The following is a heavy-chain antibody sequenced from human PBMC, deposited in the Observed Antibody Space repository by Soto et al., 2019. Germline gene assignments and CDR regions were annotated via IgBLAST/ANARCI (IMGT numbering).Heavy chain of an antibody. CDR3: ARDLIRFLEWLAGPNWFDP. J-gene: IGHJ5*02. CDR2: IYHSGST. D-gene: IGHD3-3*01. V-gene: IGHV4-38-2*02. Sequence: SETLSLTCAVSGYSISSGYYWGWIRQPPGKGLEWIGSIYHSGSTYYNPSLKSRVTISVDTSKNQFSLKLSSVTAADTAVYYCARDLIRFLEWLAGPNWFDPWGQGPLVTVSS. CDR1: GYSISSGYY.